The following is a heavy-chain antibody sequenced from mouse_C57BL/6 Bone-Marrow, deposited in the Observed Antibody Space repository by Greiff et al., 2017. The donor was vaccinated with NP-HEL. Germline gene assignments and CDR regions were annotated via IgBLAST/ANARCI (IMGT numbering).Heavy chain of an antibody. D-gene: IGHD1-1*01. J-gene: IGHJ2*01. CDR1: GYTFPGYW. CDR2: ILPGSGST. Sequence: VQLQQSGAELMKPGASVKLSCKATGYTFPGYWIEWVKQRPGHGLEWIGEILPGSGSTNYNEKFTGKATFPAVPSSNTAYMQLSSLTTEDSAIYYCARSVYYGSSYPFDYWGQGTTLTVSS. CDR3: ARSVYYGSSYPFDY. V-gene: IGHV1-9*01.